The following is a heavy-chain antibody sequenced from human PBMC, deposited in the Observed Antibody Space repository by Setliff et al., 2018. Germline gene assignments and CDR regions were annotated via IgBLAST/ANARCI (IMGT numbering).Heavy chain of an antibody. CDR3: AKDRVNDGIWDFDS. Sequence: AGESLKISCATSGFTFRDYSLTWVRQAPGKGLEWVSGIDQASHPYYPDSMKGRFAISRDNSRNTISLQINDLRAEDTATYYCAKDRVNDGIWDFDSWGQGLLVTVSS. D-gene: IGHD1-20*01. CDR2: IDQASHP. CDR1: GFTFRDYS. V-gene: IGHV3-53*01. J-gene: IGHJ4*02.